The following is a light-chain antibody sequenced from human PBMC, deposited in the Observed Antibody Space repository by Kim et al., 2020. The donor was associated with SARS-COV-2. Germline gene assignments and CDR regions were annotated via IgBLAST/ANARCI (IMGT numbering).Light chain of an antibody. Sequence: SGSIGDRVTITCRASQTISTFLNWYQQKPGKAPKRLISAASSLASGVPSRFSGSGSGTDFTLTISSLQPEDFATYYCQQSHNTPYTFGQGTKLEI. J-gene: IGKJ2*01. V-gene: IGKV1-39*01. CDR3: QQSHNTPYT. CDR2: AAS. CDR1: QTISTF.